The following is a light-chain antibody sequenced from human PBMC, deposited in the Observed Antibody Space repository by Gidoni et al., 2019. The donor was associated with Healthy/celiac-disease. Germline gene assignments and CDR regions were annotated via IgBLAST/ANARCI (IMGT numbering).Light chain of an antibody. J-gene: IGKJ5*01. V-gene: IGKV1-39*01. CDR2: AAS. CDR1: QSISSY. Sequence: DIQMTQSPSSLSASVGDRVTITCRASQSISSYLNWYQQKPGKAPKLLSYAASSLQSGVPSRFSGSGSGTDFTLTISSLQPEDFAPYYCQQSYSTPITFGQGTRLEIK. CDR3: QQSYSTPIT.